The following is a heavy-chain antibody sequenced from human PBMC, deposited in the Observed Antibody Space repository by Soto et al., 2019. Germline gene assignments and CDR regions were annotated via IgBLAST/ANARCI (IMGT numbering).Heavy chain of an antibody. CDR3: ARGFSGDYFDS. D-gene: IGHD1-26*01. V-gene: IGHV4-30-4*01. CDR1: GCSTNRGNYY. J-gene: IGHJ4*02. CDR2: INYSGIT. Sequence: SETLSRTRPFSGCSTNRGNYYWSSIRQPPGKGLEWIGYINYSGITYYNLSLMSRITISIDTSKNQFSLKLTSVTAAATAVYYCARGFSGDYFDSWGQGTLVTVSS.